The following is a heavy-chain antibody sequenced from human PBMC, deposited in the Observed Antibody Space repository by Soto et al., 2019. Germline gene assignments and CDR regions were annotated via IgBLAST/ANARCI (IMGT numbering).Heavy chain of an antibody. J-gene: IGHJ3*02. CDR2: ISTSSSYI. CDR1: GFTFSDYN. V-gene: IGHV3-21*01. D-gene: IGHD2-15*01. CDR3: ARVRGGGSYDALDT. Sequence: GGSLRLSCAASGFTFSDYNMNWVRQAPGKGLEWVSSISTSSSYIYYADSVKGRFTISRDNAKNSLYLQMNSLRADDTAIYYCARVRGGGSYDALDTWGQGTVVTVSS.